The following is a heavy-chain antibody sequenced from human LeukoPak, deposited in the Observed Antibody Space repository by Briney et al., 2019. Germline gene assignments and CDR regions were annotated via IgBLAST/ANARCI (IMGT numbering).Heavy chain of an antibody. CDR3: ARGSMVAISSPKAFDI. CDR1: GGSFSGYY. CDR2: INHSGST. V-gene: IGHV4-34*01. J-gene: IGHJ3*02. Sequence: SETLSLTCALYGGSFSGYYWSWIRQPPGKGLEWIGEINHSGSTNYNPSLKSRVTISVDTSKNQFSLKLSSVTAADTAVYYCARGSMVAISSPKAFDIWGQGTMVTVSS. D-gene: IGHD3-10*01.